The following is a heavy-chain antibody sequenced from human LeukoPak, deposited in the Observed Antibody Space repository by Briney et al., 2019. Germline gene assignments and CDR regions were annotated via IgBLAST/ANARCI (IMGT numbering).Heavy chain of an antibody. J-gene: IGHJ4*02. V-gene: IGHV1-18*01. CDR1: GYTFTSYG. CDR3: ARGGATVINEYYFDY. Sequence: VSVKVSCKASGYTFTSYGISWVRQAPGQGLEWMGWISAYNGNTNYAQKLQGRVTMTTDTSTSTAYMELRSLRSDDTAVYYCARGGATVINEYYFDYWGQGTLVTVSS. D-gene: IGHD1-26*01. CDR2: ISAYNGNT.